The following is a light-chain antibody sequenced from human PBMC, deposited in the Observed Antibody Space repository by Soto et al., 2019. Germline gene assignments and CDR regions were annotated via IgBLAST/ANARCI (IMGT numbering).Light chain of an antibody. CDR2: EVS. CDR1: STDVGGYMS. V-gene: IGLV2-23*02. CDR3: CSFAGSRTLFV. Sequence: SALTQPASVSGSPGQSISISCTGTSTDVGGYMSVSWYQHHPGKAPKLMIYEVSERPSGVSHRFSGSKSGNTASLTISGLQAEDEADYYCCSFAGSRTLFVFGTGTKLTVL. J-gene: IGLJ1*01.